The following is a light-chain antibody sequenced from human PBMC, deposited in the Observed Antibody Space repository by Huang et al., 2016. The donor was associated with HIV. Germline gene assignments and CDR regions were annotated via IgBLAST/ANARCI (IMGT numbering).Light chain of an antibody. CDR3: QQYGSSSWT. V-gene: IGKV3-20*01. Sequence: EIVLTQSPGTLSLSPGERATLSCRASQSVTSNSLAWYQWKPGQAPRLLIYGASSRATGIPDRFSGRGSGTDFTRTLSSLDPEDFAVYYCQQYGSSSWTFGQGTKLEIK. CDR1: QSVTSNS. J-gene: IGKJ1*01. CDR2: GAS.